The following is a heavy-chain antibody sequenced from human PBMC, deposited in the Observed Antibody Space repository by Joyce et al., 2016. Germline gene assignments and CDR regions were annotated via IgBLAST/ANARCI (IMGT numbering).Heavy chain of an antibody. Sequence: QVQLQEWGACLLKPSETLSLTWAVYGGSLSGYYWGWIRQAPGMGPEWMGEGNDRGRTNYNPSLRDRDNTPLDPSQNPSYLWPTTGSAADTAFYGGARALLGIILARGEMGEYLQHWGRGALVSVSS. V-gene: IGHV4-34*01. J-gene: IGHJ1*01. D-gene: IGHD3-10*01. CDR3: ARALLGIILARGEMGEYLQH. CDR2: GNDRGRT. CDR1: GGSLSGYY.